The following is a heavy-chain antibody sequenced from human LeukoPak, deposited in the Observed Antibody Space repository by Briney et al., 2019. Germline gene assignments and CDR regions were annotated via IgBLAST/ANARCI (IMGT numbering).Heavy chain of an antibody. V-gene: IGHV1-8*01. CDR2: MNPNSGNT. D-gene: IGHD6-13*01. J-gene: IGHJ4*02. CDR3: ASLKGKLGY. Sequence: ASVKVSCKASGYTFSNYGISWVRQATGQGLEWMGWMNPNSGNTGYAQKFQGRVTMTRNTSISTAYMELSSLRSEDTAVYYCASLKGKLGYWGQGTLVTVSS. CDR1: GYTFSNYG.